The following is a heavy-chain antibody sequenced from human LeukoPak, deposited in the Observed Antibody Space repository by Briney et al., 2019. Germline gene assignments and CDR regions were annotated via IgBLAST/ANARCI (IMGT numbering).Heavy chain of an antibody. CDR3: ARERDSSGWYPTIYDY. J-gene: IGHJ4*02. V-gene: IGHV3-66*01. Sequence: PGGSLRLSCAASGFTVSSNYMSWVRQAPGKGVEWVSVIYSGGSTYYADSVKGRFTISRDNSKNTLYLQMNSLRAEDTAVYYCARERDSSGWYPTIYDYWGQGTLVTVSS. CDR2: IYSGGST. D-gene: IGHD6-19*01. CDR1: GFTVSSNY.